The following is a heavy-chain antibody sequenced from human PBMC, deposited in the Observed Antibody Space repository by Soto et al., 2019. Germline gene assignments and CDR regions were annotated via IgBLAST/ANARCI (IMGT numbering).Heavy chain of an antibody. CDR2: INPSGGST. CDR3: ARSATGYYYDSSGYYVAEYFQH. V-gene: IGHV1-46*01. J-gene: IGHJ1*01. CDR1: GYTFTSYY. Sequence: QVQLVQSGAEVKKPGASVKVSCKASGYTFTSYYMHWVRQAPGQGLEWMGIINPSGGSTSYAQKFQGRVTMTRDTSTSTVYMELSSLRSEDTAVYYCARSATGYYYDSSGYYVAEYFQHWGQGTLVTVSS. D-gene: IGHD3-22*01.